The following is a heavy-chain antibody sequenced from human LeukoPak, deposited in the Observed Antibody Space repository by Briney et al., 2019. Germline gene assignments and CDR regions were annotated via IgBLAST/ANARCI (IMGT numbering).Heavy chain of an antibody. CDR2: INPNSGGT. CDR3: ARVLGYCSSTSCHLDY. D-gene: IGHD2-2*01. J-gene: IGHJ4*02. CDR1: GYTFTSYG. V-gene: IGHV1-2*02. Sequence: GASVKVSCKASGYTFTSYGISWVRQAPGQGLEWMGWINPNSGGTNYAQKFQGRVTMARDTSISTAYMELSRLRSDDTAVYYCARVLGYCSSTSCHLDYWGQGTLVTVSS.